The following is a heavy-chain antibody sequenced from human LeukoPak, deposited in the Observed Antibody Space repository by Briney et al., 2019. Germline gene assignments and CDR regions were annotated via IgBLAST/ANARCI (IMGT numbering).Heavy chain of an antibody. CDR1: GGSISSGGYY. V-gene: IGHV4-31*03. CDR3: ARDRRYGDCEKNWFDP. CDR2: IYYSGST. D-gene: IGHD4-17*01. J-gene: IGHJ5*02. Sequence: SETLSLTCTVSGGSISSGGYYWSWIRQHPGKGLEWIGYIYYSGSTYYNPSLKSRVTISVDTSKNQFSLKLSSVTAADTAVYYCARDRRYGDCEKNWFDPWGQGTLVTVSS.